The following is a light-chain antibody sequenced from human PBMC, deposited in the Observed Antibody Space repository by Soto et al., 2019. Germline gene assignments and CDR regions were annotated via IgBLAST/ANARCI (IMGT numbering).Light chain of an antibody. Sequence: QSALTQPPSASGSPGQSVTISCTGTSSDVGNYNFVSWYRQHPGKAPKLIIYEVTKRPSGVPDRFSGSKSGNTASLTVSGLQAEDEADYYCSSYAGNNNMVFGGGTKLTGL. J-gene: IGLJ2*01. CDR1: SSDVGNYNF. V-gene: IGLV2-8*01. CDR3: SSYAGNNNMV. CDR2: EVT.